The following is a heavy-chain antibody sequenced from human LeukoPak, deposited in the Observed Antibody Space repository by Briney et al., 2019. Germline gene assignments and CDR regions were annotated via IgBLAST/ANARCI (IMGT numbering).Heavy chain of an antibody. Sequence: GGSLRLSCAASGFTFSSYWMSWIRQAPGKGLEWVANIKQDGSEKYYVDSAKGRFTISRDNAKNSLYLQMNSLRAEDTAVYYCARDRGIWGYYFDYWGQGTLVTVSS. CDR3: ARDRGIWGYYFDY. D-gene: IGHD3-10*01. V-gene: IGHV3-7*01. CDR1: GFTFSSYW. J-gene: IGHJ4*02. CDR2: IKQDGSEK.